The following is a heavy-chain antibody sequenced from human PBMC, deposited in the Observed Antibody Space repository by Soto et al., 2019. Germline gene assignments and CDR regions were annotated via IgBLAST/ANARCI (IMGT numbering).Heavy chain of an antibody. CDR1: GGSISSSNW. CDR2: IYHSGST. Sequence: ASETLYLTYAVSGGSISSSNWWSWVRQPPGKVVEGIGEIYHSGSTNYNPSLKSRVTISVDKSKNLISLKLSSVTAPDTAVYYCARDVDGIAAAGTTDYYYYYGMDVWGQGTTVTAP. D-gene: IGHD6-13*01. CDR3: ARDVDGIAAAGTTDYYYYYGMDV. V-gene: IGHV4-4*02. J-gene: IGHJ6*02.